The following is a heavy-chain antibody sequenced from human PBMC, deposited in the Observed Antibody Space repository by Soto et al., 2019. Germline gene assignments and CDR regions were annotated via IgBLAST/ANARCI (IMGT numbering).Heavy chain of an antibody. CDR1: GGSISSYY. CDR2: IYYSGST. CDR3: ARGAYYDFWSGYTPALNYYYYYGMDV. V-gene: IGHV4-59*01. J-gene: IGHJ6*02. Sequence: PSETLSLTCTVSGGSISSYYWSWIRQPPGKGLEWIGYIYYSGSTNYNPSLKSRVTISVDTSKNQFSLQLSSVTAADTAVYYCARGAYYDFWSGYTPALNYYYYYGMDVWGQGTTVTVSS. D-gene: IGHD3-3*01.